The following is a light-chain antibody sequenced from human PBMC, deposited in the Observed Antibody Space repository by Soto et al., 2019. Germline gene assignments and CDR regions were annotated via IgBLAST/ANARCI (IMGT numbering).Light chain of an antibody. V-gene: IGKV3-11*01. CDR3: QQRSNWPPV. CDR1: QIVTSTY. J-gene: IGKJ4*01. Sequence: EIVLTQSPGTLSLSPGERATLSCRASQIVTSTYLAWYQQKPGQAPRLLIYDASNRATGIPARFSGSGSGTDFTLTISSLEPEDFAVYYCQQRSNWPPVFGGGTKVDIK. CDR2: DAS.